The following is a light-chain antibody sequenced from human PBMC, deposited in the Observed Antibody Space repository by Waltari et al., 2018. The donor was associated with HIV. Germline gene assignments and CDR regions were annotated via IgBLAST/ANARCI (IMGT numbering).Light chain of an antibody. V-gene: IGLV8-61*01. Sequence: QAVVTQEPSFSVSPGGTVTLTCGLSSGSVSPSSYPSWYQQTPGQAPRTLIYSTNSRSSGVPDRFSGSILGNQAALTITGAQADDESDYYCVLYMGSGTWVFGGGTKVTVL. CDR2: STN. CDR1: SGSVSPSSY. J-gene: IGLJ3*02. CDR3: VLYMGSGTWV.